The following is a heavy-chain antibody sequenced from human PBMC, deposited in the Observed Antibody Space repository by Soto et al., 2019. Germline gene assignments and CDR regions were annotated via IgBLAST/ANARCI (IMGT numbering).Heavy chain of an antibody. Sequence: GGSLRLSCAASGFTFSSYGMHWVRQAPGKGLEWVAVISYDGSNKYYADSVKGRFTISRDNSKNTLYLQMNSLRAEDTAVYYCAKDRGYLVASKGYYYYGMDVWGQGTTVTVSS. CDR2: ISYDGSNK. CDR3: AKDRGYLVASKGYYYYGMDV. D-gene: IGHD2-15*01. V-gene: IGHV3-30*18. J-gene: IGHJ6*02. CDR1: GFTFSSYG.